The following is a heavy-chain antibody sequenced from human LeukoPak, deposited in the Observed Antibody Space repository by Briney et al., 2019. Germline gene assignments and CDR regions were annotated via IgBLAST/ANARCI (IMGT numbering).Heavy chain of an antibody. D-gene: IGHD2-2*01. V-gene: IGHV4-34*01. J-gene: IGHJ4*02. Sequence: PPETLSLTCAVYGGSFSGYYWSWIRQPPGKGLEWIGEINHSGSTNYNPSLKSRVTISVDTSKNQFSLKLSSVTAADTAVYYCARGVSTGYCSSTSCFSFDYWGQGTLVTVSS. CDR1: GGSFSGYY. CDR2: INHSGST. CDR3: ARGVSTGYCSSTSCFSFDY.